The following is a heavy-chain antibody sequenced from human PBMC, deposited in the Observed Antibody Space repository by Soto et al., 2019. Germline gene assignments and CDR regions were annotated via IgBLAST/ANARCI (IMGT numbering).Heavy chain of an antibody. Sequence: GGSLRLSCAASGFTFSSYAMGWVRQAPGKWLEWVSAISGSGGSTYYADSVKGRFTISRDNSKNTLYLQMNSLRAEDTAVYYCAKDQYSGYDRYAFDIWGQGXMVTV. V-gene: IGHV3-23*01. CDR3: AKDQYSGYDRYAFDI. J-gene: IGHJ3*02. CDR1: GFTFSSYA. D-gene: IGHD5-12*01. CDR2: ISGSGGST.